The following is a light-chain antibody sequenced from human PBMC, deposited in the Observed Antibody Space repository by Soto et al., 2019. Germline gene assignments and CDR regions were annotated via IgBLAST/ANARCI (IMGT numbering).Light chain of an antibody. J-gene: IGLJ1*01. Sequence: QSVLSQPPSASGTPGQRVTISCSGSSSNIGRNYIYWYQQLPGTAPKLLIYGNTQRPSGVPDRFSGSKSGTSVSLAISGLRSEDEADYYCAAWDDSLRGYFFGTGTKVTVL. CDR2: GNT. CDR1: SSNIGRNY. CDR3: AAWDDSLRGYF. V-gene: IGLV1-47*02.